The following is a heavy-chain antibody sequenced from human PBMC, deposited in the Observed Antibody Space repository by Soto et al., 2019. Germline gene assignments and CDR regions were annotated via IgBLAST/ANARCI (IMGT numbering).Heavy chain of an antibody. Sequence: QLQLQESGPGLVKPSETLSLTCTVSGASISATSYYWAWIRQPPGKGLEWIGSIFYSGKTYYNPSLKSRVTISVDTSKNQFSLRLSSVTAADTAVYYSARRPYFFDSGGFYYGWFDPWGQGTLVTVSS. D-gene: IGHD3-22*01. J-gene: IGHJ5*02. CDR2: IFYSGKT. V-gene: IGHV4-39*01. CDR3: ARRPYFFDSGGFYYGWFDP. CDR1: GASISATSYY.